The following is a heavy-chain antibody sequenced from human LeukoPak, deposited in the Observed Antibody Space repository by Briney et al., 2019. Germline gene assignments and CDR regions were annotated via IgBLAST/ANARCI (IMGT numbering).Heavy chain of an antibody. Sequence: GGSLRLSCAVSEISITTTYMSWVRQAPGKGLEWVALIYSGGGTSYGDSVKGRFTFSKDNSQNSLYLQMDSLTAEDTAMYYCATVGVSAPGRRAAFEFWGQGTLAIVSS. CDR2: IYSGGGT. CDR3: ATVGVSAPGRRAAFEF. D-gene: IGHD2-21*02. CDR1: EISITTTY. J-gene: IGHJ4*02. V-gene: IGHV3-53*01.